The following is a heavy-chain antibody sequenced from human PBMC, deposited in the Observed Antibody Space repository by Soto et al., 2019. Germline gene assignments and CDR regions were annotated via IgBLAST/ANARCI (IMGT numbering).Heavy chain of an antibody. D-gene: IGHD6-13*01. CDR1: GGSISSGGYY. V-gene: IGHV4-31*03. Sequence: QVQLQESGPGLVKPSQTLSLTCTVSGGSISSGGYYWSWIRQHPGKGLEWIGYIYYSGSTYYNPSLKSRVTISVDTSKNQFSLKLSYVTAADTAVYYCARATGYSSSTKPDFYYYYGMDVWGQGTTVTVSS. CDR2: IYYSGST. CDR3: ARATGYSSSTKPDFYYYYGMDV. J-gene: IGHJ6*02.